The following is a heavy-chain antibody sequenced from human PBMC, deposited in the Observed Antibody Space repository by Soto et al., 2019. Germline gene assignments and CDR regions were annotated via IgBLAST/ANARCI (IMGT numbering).Heavy chain of an antibody. CDR3: AREDCRGILNINWFDP. CDR1: GDSVSSNSAA. J-gene: IGHJ5*02. D-gene: IGHD2-21*02. Sequence: TLSLTCAISGDSVSSNSAAWNWIRQSPSRGLEWLGRTYYRSKWYNDYAVSVKSRITINPDTSKNQFSLQLNSVTPEDTAVYYCAREDCRGILNINWFDPWGQGTLVTVAS. CDR2: TYYRSKWYN. V-gene: IGHV6-1*01.